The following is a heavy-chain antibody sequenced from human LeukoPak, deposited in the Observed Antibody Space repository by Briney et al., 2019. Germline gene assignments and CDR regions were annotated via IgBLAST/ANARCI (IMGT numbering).Heavy chain of an antibody. CDR2: ISYDGSNK. CDR3: AKKGEGYDILTGYYNVANWFDP. CDR1: GFTFSSYG. J-gene: IGHJ5*02. Sequence: PGGSLRLSCAASGFTFSSYGMHWVRQAPGKGLEWVAVISYDGSNKYYADSVKGRFTISRDNSKNTLYLQMNSLRAEDTAVYYCAKKGEGYDILTGYYNVANWFDPWGQGTLVTVSS. D-gene: IGHD3-9*01. V-gene: IGHV3-30*18.